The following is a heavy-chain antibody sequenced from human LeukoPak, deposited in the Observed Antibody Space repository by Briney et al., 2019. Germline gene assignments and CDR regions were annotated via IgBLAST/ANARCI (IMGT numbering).Heavy chain of an antibody. Sequence: ASVKVSCKASEYTFTSNDINWVRQASGQGLEWMGWMNPNSGNTGYAQKFQGRLTMTRNTSISTAYMELSSLRSDDTAVYYCATDPSCSSMSCSYSLDPWGQWTLVTVSS. D-gene: IGHD2-2*01. V-gene: IGHV1-8*01. CDR3: ATDPSCSSMSCSYSLDP. CDR1: EYTFTSND. J-gene: IGHJ5*02. CDR2: MNPNSGNT.